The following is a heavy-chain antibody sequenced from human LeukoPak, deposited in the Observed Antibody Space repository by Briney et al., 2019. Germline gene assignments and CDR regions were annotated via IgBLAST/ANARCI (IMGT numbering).Heavy chain of an antibody. D-gene: IGHD2-15*01. V-gene: IGHV3-74*01. Sequence: GGSLRLSCSASGFTFSNYFMHWVRQAPGEGLVWVSRINGDVTSTLYADSVKGRFTISRDNAKNTLYLQMNTLRAGDTAVYYCARRVDSTRWFDPWGQGTLVTVSS. CDR3: ARRVDSTRWFDP. CDR1: GFTFSNYF. J-gene: IGHJ5*02. CDR2: INGDVTST.